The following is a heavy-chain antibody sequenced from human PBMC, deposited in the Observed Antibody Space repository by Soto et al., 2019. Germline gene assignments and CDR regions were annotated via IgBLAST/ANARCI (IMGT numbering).Heavy chain of an antibody. Sequence: QITLKESGPTLVKPTQTLTLTCTFSGFSLSTSGVGVGWIRQPPGKALEWLALIYWDDDKRYSPSLKSKLTITKDTSKNQVVLTMTNMDPVDTATYYCARERSSSWVYYYYGKDVWGQGTTVTVSS. D-gene: IGHD6-13*01. CDR2: IYWDDDK. CDR1: GFSLSTSGVG. J-gene: IGHJ6*02. V-gene: IGHV2-5*02. CDR3: ARERSSSWVYYYYGKDV.